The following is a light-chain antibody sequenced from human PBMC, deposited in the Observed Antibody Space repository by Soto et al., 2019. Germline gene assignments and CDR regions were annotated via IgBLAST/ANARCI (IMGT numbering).Light chain of an antibody. Sequence: QLVLTQPASVYGSPGQSITISCTGTSSDVGSYNLVSWYQQHPGKAPKLMIYEGSKRPSGVSNRFSGSKSGNTASLTISGLQAEDEADYYCCSYAGSSTFGFGGGTQLTVL. CDR2: EGS. V-gene: IGLV2-23*03. CDR3: CSYAGSSTFG. J-gene: IGLJ3*02. CDR1: SSDVGSYNL.